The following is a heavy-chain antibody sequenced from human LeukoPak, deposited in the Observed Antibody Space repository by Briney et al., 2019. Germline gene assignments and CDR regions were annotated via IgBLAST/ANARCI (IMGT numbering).Heavy chain of an antibody. J-gene: IGHJ4*02. CDR1: EFIFSKFW. CDR3: AKGQIQSPLDY. Sequence: PGGSLRLSCAASEFIFSKFWMTWVRQAPGKGLEWVANIKEDGGETYYVDSVKGRFTISRDNSKNTLYLQMNSLRAEDTAVYYCAKGQIQSPLDYWGQGTLVTVSS. V-gene: IGHV3-7*01. CDR2: IKEDGGET.